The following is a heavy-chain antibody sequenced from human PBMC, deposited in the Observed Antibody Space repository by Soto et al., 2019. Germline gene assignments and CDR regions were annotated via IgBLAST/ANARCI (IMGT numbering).Heavy chain of an antibody. Sequence: QVQLVQSGAEVKKPGSSVKVSCKASGGTFSSYAISWVRQAPGQGLEWMGGIIPILGTANYAQKFQGRVTITADKTTSKAYMELSRLRSEYTCVYYCARDCITMVRGVIITDYYYYGIDVWGQWPTVTVSS. D-gene: IGHD3-10*01. V-gene: IGHV1-69*06. CDR1: GGTFSSYA. CDR2: IIPILGTA. J-gene: IGHJ6*02. CDR3: ARDCITMVRGVIITDYYYYGIDV.